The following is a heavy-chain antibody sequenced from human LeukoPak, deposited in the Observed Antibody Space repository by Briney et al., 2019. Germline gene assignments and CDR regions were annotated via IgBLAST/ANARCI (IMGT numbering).Heavy chain of an antibody. CDR3: AKDDAWLRFGE. J-gene: IGHJ4*02. V-gene: IGHV4-61*02. D-gene: IGHD3-10*01. CDR1: GGSITSGSYY. CDR2: IETSGST. Sequence: PSQTLSLTCSVSGGSITSGSYYWSWIRQPAGKGLEWIGRIETSGSTNCNPSLKSRVSISVDTSKNQISLKLSSVTAADTAVYYCAKDDAWLRFGEWSQGTLVTVSS.